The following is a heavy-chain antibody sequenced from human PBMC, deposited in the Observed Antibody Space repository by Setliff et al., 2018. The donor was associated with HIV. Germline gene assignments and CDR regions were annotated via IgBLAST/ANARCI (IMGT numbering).Heavy chain of an antibody. CDR3: ARYVMPSSDSSGYYYDS. D-gene: IGHD3-22*01. CDR2: IYFSGST. CDR1: GGSISRSSYY. V-gene: IGHV4-31*03. Sequence: SETLSLTCTVSGGSISRSSYYWAWIRQPPGTGLEWIAYIYFSGSTYYNPSLKSRVTISVDTSKNQFSLKLNSVTAADTAVYYCARYVMPSSDSSGYYYDSWGQGTLVTVPQ. J-gene: IGHJ5*01.